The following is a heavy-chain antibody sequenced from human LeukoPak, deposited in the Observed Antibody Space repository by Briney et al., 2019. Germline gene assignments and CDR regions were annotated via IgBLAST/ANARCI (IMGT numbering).Heavy chain of an antibody. CDR1: GFTVSSNY. D-gene: IGHD3-16*01. CDR3: ARDNYVGNLGLFDF. CDR2: TYSGGST. V-gene: IGHV3-53*01. J-gene: IGHJ4*02. Sequence: PGGSLRLSCAASGFTVSSNYMSWVRQAPGKGLEWVSVTYSGGSTYYADSVKGRFTISRDNSKNTLYLQMNSLRAEDTAVYYCARDNYVGNLGLFDFWGQGTLVTVSS.